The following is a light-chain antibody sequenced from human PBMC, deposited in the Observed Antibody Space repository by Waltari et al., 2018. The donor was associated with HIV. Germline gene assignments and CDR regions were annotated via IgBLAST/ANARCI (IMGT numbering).Light chain of an antibody. Sequence: SYDLTQPHSVSVSPGETASITCSGDYLTDTYAYWYQPTPVQSPLLVSYQDTPRPSGIPERFSGSSSGNTSALTISGIQPMDEADYFCQVWDRGTAVFGGGTKVTVL. V-gene: IGLV3-1*01. J-gene: IGLJ2*01. CDR1: YLTDTY. CDR3: QVWDRGTAV. CDR2: QDT.